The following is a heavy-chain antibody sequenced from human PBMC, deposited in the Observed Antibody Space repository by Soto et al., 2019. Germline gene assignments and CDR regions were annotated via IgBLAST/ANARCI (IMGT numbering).Heavy chain of an antibody. CDR1: GYTFTSFG. V-gene: IGHV1-18*01. CDR2: ITTDKGKT. CDR3: ANRSPAFDY. Sequence: QVQLVQSGPEVKKPGASVKVSCKTSGYTFTSFGISWVRQAPGQGLEWMGWITTDKGKTNYAQKFQGRVTMTTDTSTSTAYIELRSLRSDDTAVYYCANRSPAFDYWGQGTLVTVSS. J-gene: IGHJ4*02.